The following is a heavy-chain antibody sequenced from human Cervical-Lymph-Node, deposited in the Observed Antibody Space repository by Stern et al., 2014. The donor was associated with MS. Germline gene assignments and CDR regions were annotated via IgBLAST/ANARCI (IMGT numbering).Heavy chain of an antibody. CDR1: GGSISTGGYF. Sequence: QVQLQESGPGLVKPSQTLSLTCTVSGGSISTGGYFWSWIRQHPGKGLEWIGFIYHSGSTYYHPSLKSRATISVDTAKQQFSLNRGSVTAADTAVYYCARKGAIVPAAIENWFDSWGQGTLVTVSS. J-gene: IGHJ5*01. V-gene: IGHV4-31*03. CDR2: IYHSGST. CDR3: ARKGAIVPAAIENWFDS. D-gene: IGHD2-2*01.